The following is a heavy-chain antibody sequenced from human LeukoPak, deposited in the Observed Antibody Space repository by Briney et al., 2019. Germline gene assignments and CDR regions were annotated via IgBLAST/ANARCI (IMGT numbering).Heavy chain of an antibody. V-gene: IGHV3-53*01. CDR2: IYSDGTI. Sequence: GGSLRLSCAASGFAVSNNYMSWVRQAPGKGLEWVSVIYSDGTIHYAGSVKGRFTISRDDFKNTVDLQMNSLRAQDTAVYYCTRDLSSGGSCWGQGALVTVSS. D-gene: IGHD2-15*01. J-gene: IGHJ4*02. CDR3: TRDLSSGGSC. CDR1: GFAVSNNY.